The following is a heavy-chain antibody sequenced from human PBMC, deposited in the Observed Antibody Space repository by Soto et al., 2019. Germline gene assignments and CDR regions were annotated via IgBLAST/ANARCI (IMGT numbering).Heavy chain of an antibody. CDR1: GFTFSSYS. CDR3: AREGFYYYYGMDV. J-gene: IGHJ6*02. CDR2: I. Sequence: EVQLVESGGGLVQPGGSLRLSCAASGFTFSSYSMNWVRQAPGKGLEWVSYIYYADSVKGRFTISRDNAKNSLYLQMNSLRAEDTAVYYCAREGFYYYYGMDVWGQGTTVTVSS. V-gene: IGHV3-48*01.